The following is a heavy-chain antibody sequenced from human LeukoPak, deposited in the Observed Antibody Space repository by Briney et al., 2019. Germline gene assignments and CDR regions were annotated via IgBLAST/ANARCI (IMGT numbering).Heavy chain of an antibody. CDR2: INPNSGGT. CDR3: ARSSGGSGSYYNDY. D-gene: IGHD3-10*01. Sequence: ASVKVSCKASGYTFTSYYMHWVRQAPGQGLEWMGWINPNSGGTNYAQKFQGRVTMTRDTSISTAYMELSRLRSDDTAVYYCARSSGGSGSYYNDYWGQGTLVTVSS. CDR1: GYTFTSYY. J-gene: IGHJ4*02. V-gene: IGHV1-2*02.